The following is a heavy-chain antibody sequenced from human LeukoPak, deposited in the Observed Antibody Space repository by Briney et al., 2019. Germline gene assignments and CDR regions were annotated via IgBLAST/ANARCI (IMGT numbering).Heavy chain of an antibody. D-gene: IGHD6-6*01. CDR2: INHSGST. Sequence: ASETLSLTCAVYGGSFSGYYWSWIRQPPGKGLEWIGEINHSGSTNYNPSLKSRVTISVDTSKNQFSLKLSSATAADTAVYYCARGRGIAARPGLFDYWGQGTLVTVSS. CDR1: GGSFSGYY. J-gene: IGHJ4*02. CDR3: ARGRGIAARPGLFDY. V-gene: IGHV4-34*01.